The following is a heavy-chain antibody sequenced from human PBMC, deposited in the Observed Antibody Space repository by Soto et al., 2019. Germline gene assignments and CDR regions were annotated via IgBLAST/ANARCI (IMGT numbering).Heavy chain of an antibody. CDR3: ARDPADRGDYFDY. J-gene: IGHJ4*02. V-gene: IGHV4-4*02. Sequence: SETLSLTCAVSGGSISSSNWWSWVRQPPGKGLEWIGEIYHSGSTNYNPSLKSRVTISVDTSKNQFSLKVSSVTAADTAVYYCARDPADRGDYFDYWGLGTLVTVSS. CDR2: IYHSGST. CDR1: GGSISSSNW. D-gene: IGHD3-10*01.